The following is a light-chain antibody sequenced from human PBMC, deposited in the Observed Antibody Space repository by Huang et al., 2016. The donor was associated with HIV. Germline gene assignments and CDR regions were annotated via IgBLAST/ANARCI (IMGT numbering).Light chain of an antibody. CDR2: ASS. V-gene: IGKV1-27*01. CDR1: QSISNY. J-gene: IGKJ3*01. CDR3: QKYNGAPHT. Sequence: DIQMTQSPSSLSASEGDRVTITCQASQSISNYLALYQQKPGKGPQLLIYASSTLQSGVPSLFSGSGSGTYFTLTISSLQPEDVATYYCQKYNGAPHTFGPGTNVDIK.